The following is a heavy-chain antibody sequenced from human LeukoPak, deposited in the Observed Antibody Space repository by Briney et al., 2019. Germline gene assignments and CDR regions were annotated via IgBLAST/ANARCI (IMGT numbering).Heavy chain of an antibody. D-gene: IGHD2-2*01. Sequence: GRSLRLSCAASGFTFSSYAMHWVRQAPGKGLEWVAVISYDGSNKYYADSVKGRFTISRDNSKNTLYLQMNSLRAEDTAAYYCAKEGGRRCSSASCPYYFDYWGQGTLVTVSS. J-gene: IGHJ4*02. CDR2: ISYDGSNK. CDR1: GFTFSSYA. V-gene: IGHV3-30-3*01. CDR3: AKEGGRRCSSASCPYYFDY.